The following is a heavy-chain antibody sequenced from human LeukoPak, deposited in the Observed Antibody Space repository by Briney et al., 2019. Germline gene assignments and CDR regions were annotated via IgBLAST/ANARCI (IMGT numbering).Heavy chain of an antibody. Sequence: GSLRLSCAVSGFTFSSYWMSWVRQAPGKGLEWVANIKQDGTKKYYVDSVKGRFTISGDNAKNSLYLQMNSLGAEDTAVYYCARDKTRFGEGDIWGQGTLVTVSS. CDR3: ARDKTRFGEGDI. V-gene: IGHV3-7*01. CDR1: GFTFSSYW. CDR2: IKQDGTKK. D-gene: IGHD3-10*01. J-gene: IGHJ3*02.